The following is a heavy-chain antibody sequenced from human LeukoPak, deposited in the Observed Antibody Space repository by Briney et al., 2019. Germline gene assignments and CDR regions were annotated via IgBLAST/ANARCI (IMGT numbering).Heavy chain of an antibody. D-gene: IGHD5-12*01. CDR2: INHSGST. CDR1: GGSFSGYY. V-gene: IGHV4-34*01. J-gene: IGHJ4*02. CDR3: ARRTYSGYGDY. Sequence: TSSETLSLTCAVYGGSFSGYYWSWIRQPPGKGLEWIGEINHSGSTNCNPSLKSRVTISVDTSKNQFSLRLSSVTAADTAVYYCARRTYSGYGDYWGQGTLVTVSS.